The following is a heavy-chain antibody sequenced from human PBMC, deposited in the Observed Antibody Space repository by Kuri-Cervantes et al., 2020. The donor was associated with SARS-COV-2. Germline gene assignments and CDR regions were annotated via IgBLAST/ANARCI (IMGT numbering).Heavy chain of an antibody. CDR3: ARDWAAAGSGDMWYSDL. Sequence: SEKVSCKASGGTFSSYAISWVQQAPGQGLEWMGRIIPILGTANYAQKFQGRVTITADKSTSTAYMELSSLRSEDTAVYYCARDWAAAGSGDMWYSDLWGRGTLVTVSS. CDR2: IIPILGTA. J-gene: IGHJ2*01. V-gene: IGHV1-69*04. D-gene: IGHD6-13*01. CDR1: GGTFSSYA.